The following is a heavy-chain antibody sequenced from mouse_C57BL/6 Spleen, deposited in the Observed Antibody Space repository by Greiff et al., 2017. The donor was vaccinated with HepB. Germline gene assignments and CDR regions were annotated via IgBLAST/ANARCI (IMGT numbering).Heavy chain of an antibody. CDR3: ARGSNYVKGCY. CDR2: IDPSDSYT. CDR1: GYTFTSYW. V-gene: IGHV1-50*01. J-gene: IGHJ2*01. Sequence: QVQLQQPGAELVKPGASVKLSCKASGYTFTSYWMQWVKQRPGQGLEWIGEIDPSDSYTNYNQKFKGEATLTVDTSSSTAYMQLSSLTSEDSAVFYCARGSNYVKGCYWGQGATLTFSS. D-gene: IGHD2-5*01.